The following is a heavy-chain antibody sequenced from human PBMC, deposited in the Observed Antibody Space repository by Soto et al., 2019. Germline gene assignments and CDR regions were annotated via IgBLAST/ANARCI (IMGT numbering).Heavy chain of an antibody. D-gene: IGHD2-21*02. J-gene: IGHJ6*02. CDR2: SIPIFGTP. V-gene: IGHV1-69*01. CDR3: ARFRVTTTPYRYYYYYGMDV. Sequence: QVQLVQSGAEVKKPGSSVKVSCKASGGTFSSYAISWVRQAPGQGLEWMGGSIPIFGTPNYAQKFQGRVTIPAVESPSPAYMELGSLRSEDTAVYYCARFRVTTTPYRYYYYYGMDVWGQGTTVTVSS. CDR1: GGTFSSYA.